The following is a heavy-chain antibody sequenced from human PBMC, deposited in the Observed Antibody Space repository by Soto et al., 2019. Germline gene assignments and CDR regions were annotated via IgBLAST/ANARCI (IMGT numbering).Heavy chain of an antibody. J-gene: IGHJ4*02. Sequence: QISLKESGPTLVKPTQTLTLTCTFSGFSLRTDEVGVGWIRQPPGKALEWLALIYWDGDERYSPSLNSRLTITKATSKNQVLLTLTNVEPIDTATYYCAHRVYTSGNSFDYWGQGTLVTVSS. D-gene: IGHD3-10*01. V-gene: IGHV2-5*02. CDR3: AHRVYTSGNSFDY. CDR2: IYWDGDE. CDR1: GFSLRTDEVG.